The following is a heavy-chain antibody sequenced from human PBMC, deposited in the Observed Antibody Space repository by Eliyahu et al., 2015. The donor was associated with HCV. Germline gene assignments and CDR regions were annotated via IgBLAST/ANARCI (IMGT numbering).Heavy chain of an antibody. CDR2: IDPSDSYT. CDR1: GYXFTSYW. J-gene: IGHJ4*02. V-gene: IGHV5-10-1*01. D-gene: IGHD2-15*01. Sequence: EVQLVQSGAEVKKPGESLRISCKGSGYXFTSYWTSGGRQMPGKGLEWMGRIDPSDSYTNYSPSFQGHVTISADKSISTAYLQWSSLKASDTAMYYCASSVVVAAKGARDYWGQGTLVTVSS. CDR3: ASSVVVAAKGARDY.